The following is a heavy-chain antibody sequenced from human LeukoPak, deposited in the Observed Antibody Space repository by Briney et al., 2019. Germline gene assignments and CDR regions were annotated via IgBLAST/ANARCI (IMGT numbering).Heavy chain of an antibody. J-gene: IGHJ6*02. V-gene: IGHV3-33*01. CDR2: IWYDGGKK. D-gene: IGHD5-24*01. CDR3: ARGATIWYGMDV. CDR1: GFTFSSHG. Sequence: GGSLRLSCAVSGFTFSSHGIHWVRQAPGKGLEWVAVIWYDGGKKYYADTVKGRFTISRDNSKNTLFLQMNSLRAEDTAVYYCARGATIWYGMDVWGQGTTVTVSS.